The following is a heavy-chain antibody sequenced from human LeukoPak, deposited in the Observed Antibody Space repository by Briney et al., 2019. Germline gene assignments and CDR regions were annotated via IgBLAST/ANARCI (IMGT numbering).Heavy chain of an antibody. D-gene: IGHD3-16*01. CDR1: GFTFRSYW. CDR2: MDSDGSIT. Sequence: GGSLRLSCAASGFTFRSYWMHWVRQVPGKGLVWVSSMDSDGSITTYADSVKGRFTISRDNAKKTLYLQMSSLRAEDTAVYYCVRGGNYVWGSYDPWGQGTLVTVSS. V-gene: IGHV3-74*01. J-gene: IGHJ5*02. CDR3: VRGGNYVWGSYDP.